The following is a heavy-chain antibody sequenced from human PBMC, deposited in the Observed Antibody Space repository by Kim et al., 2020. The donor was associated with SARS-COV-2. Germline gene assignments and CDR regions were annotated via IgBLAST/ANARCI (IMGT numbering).Heavy chain of an antibody. D-gene: IGHD1-26*01. J-gene: IGHJ4*02. Sequence: YEDSVQGRFTISRDNAKNTLYLQMNSLRAEDTAVYYCARRFQSGSYYYFDYWGQGTLVTVSS. V-gene: IGHV3-74*01. CDR3: ARRFQSGSYYYFDY.